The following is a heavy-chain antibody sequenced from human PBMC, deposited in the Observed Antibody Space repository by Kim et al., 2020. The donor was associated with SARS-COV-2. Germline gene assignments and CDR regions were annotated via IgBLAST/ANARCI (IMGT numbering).Heavy chain of an antibody. CDR2: ISGSGGST. V-gene: IGHV3-23*01. CDR1: GFTFSSYA. CDR3: AKDRRGGWQQLVRGLEYGMDV. J-gene: IGHJ6*02. D-gene: IGHD6-13*01. Sequence: GGSLRLSCAASGFTFSSYAMSWVRQAPGKGLEWVSAISGSGGSTYYADSVKGRFTISRDNSKNTLYLQMNSLRAEDTAVYYCAKDRRGGWQQLVRGLEYGMDVWGQGTTVTVSS.